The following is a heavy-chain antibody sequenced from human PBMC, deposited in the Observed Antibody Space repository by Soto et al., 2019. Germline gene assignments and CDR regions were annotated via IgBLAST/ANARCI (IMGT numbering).Heavy chain of an antibody. V-gene: IGHV3-53*02. CDR1: GFTVSSNY. CDR3: ARVLMVRGYCYGMDV. Sequence: EVQLVETGGGLIQPGGSLRLSCASSGFTVSSNYMSWVRQAPGKGLEWVSVIYSGGSTYYADSVKGRFTISRDNSKNTLYLQMNSLRAEDTAVYYCARVLMVRGYCYGMDVWGQGTTVTVSS. CDR2: IYSGGST. J-gene: IGHJ6*02. D-gene: IGHD3-10*01.